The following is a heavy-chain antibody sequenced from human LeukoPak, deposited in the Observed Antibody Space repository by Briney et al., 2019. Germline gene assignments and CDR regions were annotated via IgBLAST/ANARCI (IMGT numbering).Heavy chain of an antibody. D-gene: IGHD6-13*01. CDR3: ARWGIAAAGTMWGPDAFDI. CDR1: GFTFSSYS. Sequence: GGSLRLSCAASGFTFSSYSMNWLRQAPGKGLEWVSSISSSSSYIYYADSVKGRFTISRDNAKNSLYLQMNSLRAEDTAVYYCARWGIAAAGTMWGPDAFDIWGQGTMVTVSS. V-gene: IGHV3-21*01. CDR2: ISSSSSYI. J-gene: IGHJ3*02.